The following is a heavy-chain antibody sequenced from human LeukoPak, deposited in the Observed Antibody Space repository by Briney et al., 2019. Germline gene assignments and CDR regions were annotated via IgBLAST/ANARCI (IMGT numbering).Heavy chain of an antibody. Sequence: GGSLILSCAASGFTFSNYAFYWVRQAPEKGLEWVSTITVSGDTTFYADSVEGRFTISRDNSENTLYLQMNSLRAEDTAIYYCAKRCCSGGGCYSCFDYWGQGTLVTVSS. CDR3: AKRCCSGGGCYSCFDY. CDR2: ITVSGDTT. V-gene: IGHV3-23*01. J-gene: IGHJ4*02. D-gene: IGHD2-15*01. CDR1: GFTFSNYA.